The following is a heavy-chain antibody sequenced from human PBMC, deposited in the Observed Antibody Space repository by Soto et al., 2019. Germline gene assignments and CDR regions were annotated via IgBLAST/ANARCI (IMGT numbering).Heavy chain of an antibody. CDR1: GFTSSNYA. CDR3: AKDRTITMIVVPHAFDI. Sequence: EVQLLESGGGLVQPEGSLRLSCAASGFTSSNYAMSWVRQAPGRGLEWVSGISGSGDLTYYADSVKGRFTISRDNSENMVYLQMNSLRAEDTAVYYCAKDRTITMIVVPHAFDIWGQGTMVTVSS. CDR2: ISGSGDLT. V-gene: IGHV3-23*01. D-gene: IGHD3-22*01. J-gene: IGHJ3*02.